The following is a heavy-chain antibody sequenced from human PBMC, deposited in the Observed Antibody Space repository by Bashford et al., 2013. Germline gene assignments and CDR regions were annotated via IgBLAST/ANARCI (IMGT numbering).Heavy chain of an antibody. CDR1: EFIFSDYW. D-gene: IGHD5-18*01. V-gene: IGHV3-74*01. CDR2: IKTDGSST. Sequence: GGSLRLSCAASEFIFSDYWMHWVRQAPGKGLVWVSRIKTDGSSTSYADSVKGRFTISRDNAKNTVYLEMNNLRAEDTAMYYCAKERYTYGSGAFDSWGQGTMVTVSS. CDR3: AKERYTYGSGAFDS. J-gene: IGHJ3*01.